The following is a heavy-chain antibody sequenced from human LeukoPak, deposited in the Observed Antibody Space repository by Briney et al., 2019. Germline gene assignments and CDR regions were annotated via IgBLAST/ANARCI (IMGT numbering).Heavy chain of an antibody. D-gene: IGHD2-2*01. J-gene: IGHJ6*03. CDR2: FDPEDGET. V-gene: IGHV1-24*01. CDR3: ARDREDIVVVPAAKGGYYYYYMDV. CDR1: GYTLTELS. Sequence: GASVKVSCKVSGYTLTELSMHWVRQAPGKGLEWMGGFDPEDGETIYAQKFQGRVTITTDESTNTAYMELSSLRSEDTAVYYCARDREDIVVVPAAKGGYYYYYMDVWGKGTTVTVSS.